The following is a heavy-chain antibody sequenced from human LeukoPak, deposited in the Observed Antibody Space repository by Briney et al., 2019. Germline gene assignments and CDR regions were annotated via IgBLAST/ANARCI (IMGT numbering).Heavy chain of an antibody. V-gene: IGHV3-48*01. CDR1: GFTFSSYS. J-gene: IGHJ3*02. Sequence: QPGGSLRLSCAASGFTFSSYSMNWVRQAPGKGLEWVSYISSSSSTIYYADSVRGRFTISRDNAKNSLYLQMNSLRAEDTAVYYCARALVPRAFDIWGQGTMVTVSS. CDR2: ISSSSSTI. D-gene: IGHD6-6*01. CDR3: ARALVPRAFDI.